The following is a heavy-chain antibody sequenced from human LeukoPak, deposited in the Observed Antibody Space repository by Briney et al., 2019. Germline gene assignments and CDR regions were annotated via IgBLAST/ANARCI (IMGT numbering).Heavy chain of an antibody. Sequence: ASVKVSCKASGYTFTGYYMHWVRQAPGQGLEWMGWINPNSGGTNYAQKFQGRVTMTRDTSISTAYMELSRLRSDDTAVYYCARERQGIPSAFDIWGQGTMVTVSS. CDR2: INPNSGGT. CDR1: GYTFTGYY. D-gene: IGHD2-21*01. J-gene: IGHJ3*02. CDR3: ARERQGIPSAFDI. V-gene: IGHV1-2*02.